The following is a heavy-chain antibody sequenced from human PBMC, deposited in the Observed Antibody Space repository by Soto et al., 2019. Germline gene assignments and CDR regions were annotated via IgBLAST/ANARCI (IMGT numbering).Heavy chain of an antibody. V-gene: IGHV3-23*01. CDR2: ISASGATT. CDR1: GFTFSNCA. CDR3: ARRGGGYKSYSGMDV. D-gene: IGHD1-20*01. J-gene: IGHJ6*02. Sequence: GGSLRLSCAASGFTFSNCAMSWVRQAPGTGLEWVSIISASGATTYYADSVKGRFTISIDSSQNTLYLQMNSLRVEDTAVYRCARRGGGYKSYSGMDVWGQGTTVTVSS.